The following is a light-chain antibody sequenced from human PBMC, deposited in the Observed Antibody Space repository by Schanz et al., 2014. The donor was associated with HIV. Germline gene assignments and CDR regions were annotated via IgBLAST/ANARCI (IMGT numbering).Light chain of an antibody. V-gene: IGKV3-11*01. CDR3: QVRSNWPPVFT. CDR2: DAS. J-gene: IGKJ3*01. Sequence: EIVLAQSPATLSLSPGERATLSCRASQSVSSNLAWYQQKPGQALRLLIYDASNRATGISARFSGSGSGTDFTLTISSLEPEDFAVYYCQVRSNWPPVFTFGPGTRVDIK. CDR1: QSVSSN.